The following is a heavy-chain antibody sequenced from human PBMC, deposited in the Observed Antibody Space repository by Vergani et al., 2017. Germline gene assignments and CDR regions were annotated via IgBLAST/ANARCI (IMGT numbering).Heavy chain of an antibody. V-gene: IGHV4-39*07. J-gene: IGHJ4*02. CDR1: GGSLSSSSYY. D-gene: IGHD3-9*01. CDR3: ARRSIDWLLSWKGCYFDY. CDR2: INDSGST. Sequence: QLQLQESGPGLVKPSEPLSLTCTVSGGSLSSSSYYWGWIRQPPGKGLEWIGEINDSGSTNYNPSLKSRVTLTVDTSKYQFSLKLSSVTAADTAVYYCARRSIDWLLSWKGCYFDYWGQGTLVTVSS.